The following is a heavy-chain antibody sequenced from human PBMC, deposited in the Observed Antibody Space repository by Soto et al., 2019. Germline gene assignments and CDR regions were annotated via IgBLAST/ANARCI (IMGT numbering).Heavy chain of an antibody. D-gene: IGHD6-19*01. Sequence: QVQLVQSGAEVKKPGASVKVSCKASGYTFTSYGISWVRQAPGQGLEWMGWISAYNGNTKYAQKLQGRVTMTTDTATNTAYMELRSLRSEDTAVYYFARDLAVALIDYWGQGTLVTVSS. J-gene: IGHJ4*02. CDR3: ARDLAVALIDY. CDR1: GYTFTSYG. CDR2: ISAYNGNT. V-gene: IGHV1-18*01.